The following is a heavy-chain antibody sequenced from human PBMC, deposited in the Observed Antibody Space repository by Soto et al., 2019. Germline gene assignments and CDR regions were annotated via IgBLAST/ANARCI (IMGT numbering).Heavy chain of an antibody. CDR2: ISYDGSNK. CDR3: AKDIRDLARYYYYGMDV. Sequence: PGGSLRLSCAASGFTFSSYGMHWVRQAPGKGLEWVAVISYDGSNKYYADSVKGRFTISRDNSKNTLYLQMNSLRAEDTAVYYCAKDIRDLARYYYYGMDVWGQGTTVTVSS. J-gene: IGHJ6*02. CDR1: GFTFSSYG. V-gene: IGHV3-30*18.